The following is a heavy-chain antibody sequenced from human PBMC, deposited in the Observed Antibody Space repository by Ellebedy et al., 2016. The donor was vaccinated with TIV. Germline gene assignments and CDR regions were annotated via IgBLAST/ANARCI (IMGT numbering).Heavy chain of an antibody. V-gene: IGHV3-30*03. D-gene: IGHD4/OR15-4a*01. CDR1: GFHFSTYG. CDR2: ISYDGSDK. J-gene: IGHJ4*02. CDR3: ARCRGAHCYSDY. Sequence: GESLKISXAASGFHFSTYGMHWVRQAPGKGLEWVTTISYDGSDKYYRDSVKGRFTISRDNSKNTLDLQMNSLRVEDTAIYYCARCRGAHCYSDYWGQGTPVTVSS.